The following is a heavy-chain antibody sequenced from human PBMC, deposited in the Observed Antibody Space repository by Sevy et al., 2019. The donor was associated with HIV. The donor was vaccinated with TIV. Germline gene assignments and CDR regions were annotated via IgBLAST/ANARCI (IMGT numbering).Heavy chain of an antibody. J-gene: IGHJ4*02. CDR3: VRDRIAAAGGYFDY. CDR2: ISYIGST. D-gene: IGHD6-13*01. V-gene: IGHV4-61*01. CDR1: GCSVSSGNSY. Sequence: SETLSLTCTVSGCSVSSGNSYWSWIRQPPGKGLEWIGYISYIGSTNYNPSLKSRVTISVDTSKNQLSLRLSSLTAADTAIYYCVRDRIAAAGGYFDYWGQGSLVTVSS.